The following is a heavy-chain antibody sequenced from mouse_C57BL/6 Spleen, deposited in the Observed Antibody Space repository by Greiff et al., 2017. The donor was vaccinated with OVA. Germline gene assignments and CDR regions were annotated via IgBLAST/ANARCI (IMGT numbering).Heavy chain of an antibody. V-gene: IGHV1-18*01. CDR3: ARAGSLRAMDY. CDR2: ISPNNGGT. Sequence: EVQLQQSGPELVKPGASVKIPCKASGYTFTDYNMDWVKQSHGKSLEWIGDISPNNGGTIYNQKFKGKATLTVDKSSSTACIELRRLTSESTEVYYIARAGSLRAMDYWGQGTSVTVSS. J-gene: IGHJ4*01. CDR1: GYTFTDYN.